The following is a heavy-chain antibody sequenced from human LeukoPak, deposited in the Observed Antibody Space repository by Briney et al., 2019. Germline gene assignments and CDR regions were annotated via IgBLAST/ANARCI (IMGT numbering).Heavy chain of an antibody. D-gene: IGHD3-22*01. CDR2: FNWRGGST. Sequence: GGSLRLSCAASGFTFDDYGMSWVRQAPGKGLEWVSGFNWRGGSTGYADSVKGRFTISRDNAKNSLYLQMNSLRAEDTAVYYCARGPTMKMDVWGKGTTVTVSS. J-gene: IGHJ6*04. V-gene: IGHV3-20*04. CDR1: GFTFDDYG. CDR3: ARGPTMKMDV.